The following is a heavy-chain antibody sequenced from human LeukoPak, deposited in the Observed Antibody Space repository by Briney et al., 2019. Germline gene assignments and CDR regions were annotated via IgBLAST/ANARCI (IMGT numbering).Heavy chain of an antibody. V-gene: IGHV4-34*01. CDR1: GGSFSGYY. CDR2: INHSGST. CDR3: ARALGSYSGYDYYWFDP. Sequence: PSETLSLTCAVYGGSFSGYYWSWIRQPPGKGLEWIGEINHSGSTNYKPSLKSRVTISADTSKSQFPLKLSSVTAADTAVYYCARALGSYSGYDYYWFDPWGQGTLVTVSS. D-gene: IGHD5-12*01. J-gene: IGHJ5*02.